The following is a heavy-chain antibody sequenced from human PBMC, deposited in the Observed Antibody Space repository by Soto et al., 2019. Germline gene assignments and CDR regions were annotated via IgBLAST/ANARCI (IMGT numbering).Heavy chain of an antibody. V-gene: IGHV4-61*01. CDR2: IYYSGST. Sequence: QLQESGPGLVKPSETLSLTCTVSGGSVSSGNYYWSWIRQPPGKGLEWIAYIYYSGSTNYNPSLESRVTRSVDTSKHQFSLKLSSVTAADTAVYYCARDPSAAYYYFYGMDVWGQGTTVTVSS. D-gene: IGHD6-13*01. CDR3: ARDPSAAYYYFYGMDV. J-gene: IGHJ6*02. CDR1: GGSVSSGNYY.